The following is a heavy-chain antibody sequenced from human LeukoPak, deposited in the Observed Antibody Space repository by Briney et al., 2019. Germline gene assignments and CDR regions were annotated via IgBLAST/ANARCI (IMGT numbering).Heavy chain of an antibody. CDR3: AAANYFDY. V-gene: IGHV3-7*01. CDR1: RFTFSNSW. J-gene: IGHJ4*02. CDR2: IKPDGSEK. Sequence: GGSLRLSCAVSRFTFSNSWMSWVRQAPGKGLEWVATIKPDGSEKYYVDSVKGRFTISRDNAKNSLYLQMSSLRAEDTAVYYCAAANYFDYWGQGALVTVSS.